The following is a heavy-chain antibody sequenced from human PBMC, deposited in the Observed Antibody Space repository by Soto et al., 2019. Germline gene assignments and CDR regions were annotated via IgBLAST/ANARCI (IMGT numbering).Heavy chain of an antibody. CDR2: TYPGDSDT. D-gene: IGHD3-10*01. V-gene: IGHV5-51*01. CDR3: ARGPNYPLATWFDP. CDR1: GYSFTGYW. Sequence: PGESLKISCTGSGYSFTGYWIGWVRQMPGKGLEWMGITYPGDSDTRYSPSFQGRVTISADKSINTAYLQWSSLKASDTAMYYCARGPNYPLATWFDPWGQGTLVTVSS. J-gene: IGHJ5*02.